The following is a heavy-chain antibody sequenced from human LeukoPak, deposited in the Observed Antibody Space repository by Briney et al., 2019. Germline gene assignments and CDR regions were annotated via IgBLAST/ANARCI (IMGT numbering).Heavy chain of an antibody. D-gene: IGHD3-22*01. J-gene: IGHJ4*02. CDR3: ARDSYYYDSSGPAPIRYFDY. V-gene: IGHV1-18*01. CDR1: GYTFTSYG. CDR2: ISAYNGNT. Sequence: TSVKVSCKASGYTFTSYGISWVRQAPGQGLEWMGWISAYNGNTNYAQKLQGRVTMTTDTSTSTAYMELRSLRSDDTAVYYCARDSYYYDSSGPAPIRYFDYWGQGTLVTVSS.